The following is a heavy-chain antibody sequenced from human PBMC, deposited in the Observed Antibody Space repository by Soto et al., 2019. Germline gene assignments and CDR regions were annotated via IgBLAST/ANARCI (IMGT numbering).Heavy chain of an antibody. CDR3: VWKYDLADDPFDL. Sequence: GESLKISCKGSGYNFISYWIGWVRQMPGKGLEWMAIIYPVDSETRCSPSFQGQVTISADNSISTAYLQWSSLKASDTAMYYYVWKYDLADDPFDLWGQGTMVTVSS. CDR1: GYNFISYW. D-gene: IGHD1-7*01. J-gene: IGHJ3*01. CDR2: IYPVDSET. V-gene: IGHV5-51*01.